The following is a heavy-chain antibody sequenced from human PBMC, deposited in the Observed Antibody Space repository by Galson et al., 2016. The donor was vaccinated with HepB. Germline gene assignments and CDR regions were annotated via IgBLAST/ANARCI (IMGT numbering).Heavy chain of an antibody. Sequence: TLSLTCSVSGGSVNSAQYYWTWIRQPPGKGLEWIGYVYHNGNTYYNPSLNSRVDISLDTSKNQSSLNLRAGTAADTAVYHFATVNMFRGTNWVDPWGQGTQVTVSS. J-gene: IGHJ5*02. CDR3: ATVNMFRGTNWVDP. CDR2: VYHNGNT. V-gene: IGHV4-30-4*01. D-gene: IGHD3-10*01. CDR1: GGSVNSAQYY.